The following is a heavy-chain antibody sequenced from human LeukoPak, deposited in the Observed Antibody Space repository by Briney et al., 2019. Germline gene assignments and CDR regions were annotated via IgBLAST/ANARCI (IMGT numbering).Heavy chain of an antibody. CDR2: INPNSGGT. V-gene: IGHV1-2*06. CDR1: GYTFTGYY. Sequence: ASVKVSCKASGYTFTGYYMHWVRQAPGQGLEWMGRINPNSGGTNYAQKFQGRFTISRDNSKNTLYLQMNSLRAEDTAVYYCAKEGFTIFGVVIMSGMDVWGQGTTVTVSS. D-gene: IGHD3-3*01. CDR3: AKEGFTIFGVVIMSGMDV. J-gene: IGHJ6*02.